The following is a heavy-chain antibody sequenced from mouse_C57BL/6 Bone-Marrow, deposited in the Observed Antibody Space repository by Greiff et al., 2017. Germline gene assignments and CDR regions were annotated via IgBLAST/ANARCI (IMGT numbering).Heavy chain of an antibody. CDR2: ISSGSSTI. CDR1: GFTFSDYG. J-gene: IGHJ3*01. CDR3: ERPAWFAY. Sequence: DVKLVESGGGLVKPGGSLKLSCAASGFTFSDYGMHWVRQAPEKGLEWVAYISSGSSTIYYADTVKGRFTISRDNAKNTLFLQMTSLRSEDTAVYYCERPAWFAYWGQGTLVTVSA. V-gene: IGHV5-17*01.